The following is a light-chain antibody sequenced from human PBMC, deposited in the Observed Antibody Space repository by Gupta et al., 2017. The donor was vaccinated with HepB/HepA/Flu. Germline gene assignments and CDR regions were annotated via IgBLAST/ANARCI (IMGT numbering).Light chain of an antibody. CDR1: QSVSSY. CDR3: QQRSNWPIT. Sequence: EFGWTRPPATVSVSTGQRATLSCRASQSVSSYLAWYQQKPGQAPRLLISDASNRASGILARFSGSGSGTDFPLTISSLEPEDFAVYYCQQRSNWPITFGQETRLEIK. V-gene: IGKV3-11*01. J-gene: IGKJ5*01. CDR2: DAS.